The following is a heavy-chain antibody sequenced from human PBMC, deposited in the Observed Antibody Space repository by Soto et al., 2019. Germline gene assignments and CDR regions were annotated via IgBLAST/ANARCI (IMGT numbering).Heavy chain of an antibody. J-gene: IGHJ4*02. CDR3: ASQSSLGY. Sequence: TGGSLRLSCEASGFTFSAYWMHWVRQAPGKGLVWVSRINSDGSNTNYADSVKGRFTISRDNSKNTVYLQMNSLRAEDTAVYYCASQSSLGYWGQGSLDTVSS. CDR1: GFTFSAYW. CDR2: INSDGSNT. V-gene: IGHV3-74*01.